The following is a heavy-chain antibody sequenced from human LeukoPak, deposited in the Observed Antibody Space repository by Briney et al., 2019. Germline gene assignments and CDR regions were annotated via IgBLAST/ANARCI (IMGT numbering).Heavy chain of an antibody. CDR3: SRGHNWNDWFDA. Sequence: PSETLSLTCSVSGGSMSSYYWTXXRQXAGXGXXXIGRIHGSGISNYNPSLKSRVTMSLDTSKNEFSLKVASVTAADTAVYYCSRGHNWNDWFDAWGQGTLVTVSS. D-gene: IGHD1-20*01. CDR2: IHGSGIS. V-gene: IGHV4-4*07. J-gene: IGHJ5*02. CDR1: GGSMSSYY.